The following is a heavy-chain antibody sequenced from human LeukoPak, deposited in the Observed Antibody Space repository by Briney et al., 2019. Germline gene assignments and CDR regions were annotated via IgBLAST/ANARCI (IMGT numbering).Heavy chain of an antibody. Sequence: GGSLRLSCAASGFTFSNYAMNWVRQAPGKGLEWVSTISGVGDSTYYAESVKGRFTMSRDNSKNTVYLQMNNLRAEDTAVYYCARDFWSSASDYWGQGILVTVSS. V-gene: IGHV3-23*01. CDR2: ISGVGDST. CDR3: ARDFWSSASDY. CDR1: GFTFSNYA. J-gene: IGHJ4*02. D-gene: IGHD2-8*02.